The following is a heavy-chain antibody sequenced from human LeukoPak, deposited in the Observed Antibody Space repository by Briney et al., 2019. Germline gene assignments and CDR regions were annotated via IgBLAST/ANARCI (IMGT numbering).Heavy chain of an antibody. D-gene: IGHD6-19*01. CDR2: IFGSGGSA. CDR1: GFTFNSYA. Sequence: GGSLRLSCAASGFTFNSYAMYWVRQAPGKGLEWVSGIFGSGGSAHYADSVKGRFTTSRDNSKDTVYLQMDSLRVEDTAVYYCGKTTTGYSSGRYPGWPVDYWGQGTLVTVSS. CDR3: GKTTTGYSSGRYPGWPVDY. V-gene: IGHV3-23*01. J-gene: IGHJ4*02.